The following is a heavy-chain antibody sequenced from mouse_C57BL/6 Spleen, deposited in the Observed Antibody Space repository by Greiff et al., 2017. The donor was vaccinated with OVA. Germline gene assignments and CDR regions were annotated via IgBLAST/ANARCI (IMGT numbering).Heavy chain of an antibody. CDR2: ISDGGSYT. Sequence: EVQGVESGGGLVKPGGSLKLSCAASGFTFSSYAMSWVSQTPEKRLEWVATISDGGSYTYYPDNVKGRFTISRDNAKNNLYLQMSHLKSEDTAMYYCAKISLGLRLRAWFAYWGQGTLVSVSA. CDR1: GFTFSSYA. D-gene: IGHD2-4*01. J-gene: IGHJ3*01. V-gene: IGHV5-4*01. CDR3: AKISLGLRLRAWFAY.